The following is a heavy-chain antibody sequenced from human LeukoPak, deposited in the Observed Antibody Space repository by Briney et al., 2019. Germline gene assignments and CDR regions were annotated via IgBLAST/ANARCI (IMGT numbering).Heavy chain of an antibody. CDR3: AKAHGIVVVTPSDY. CDR2: IGTAGDT. Sequence: GGSLRLSCAASGFTFSSYDMHWVRQATGKGLEWVSAIGTAGDTYYPGSVKGRFTISRENAKNSLYLQMNSLRAGDTAVYYCAKAHGIVVVTPSDYWGQGTLVTVSS. CDR1: GFTFSSYD. V-gene: IGHV3-13*04. J-gene: IGHJ4*02. D-gene: IGHD2-21*02.